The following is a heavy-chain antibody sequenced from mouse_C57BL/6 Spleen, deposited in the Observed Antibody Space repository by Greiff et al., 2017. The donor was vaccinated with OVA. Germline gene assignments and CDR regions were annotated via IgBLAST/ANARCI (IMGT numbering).Heavy chain of an antibody. CDR1: GFTFSSYT. D-gene: IGHD1-1*01. V-gene: IGHV5-9*01. CDR2: ISGGGGNT. J-gene: IGHJ2*01. Sequence: EVMLVESGGGLVKPGGSLKLSCAASGFTFSSYTMSWVRQTPEKRLEWVATISGGGGNTYYPDSVKGRFTISRDNAKNTLYLQMSSLRSEDTALYYCARQRITTVYFDYWGQGTTLTVSS. CDR3: ARQRITTVYFDY.